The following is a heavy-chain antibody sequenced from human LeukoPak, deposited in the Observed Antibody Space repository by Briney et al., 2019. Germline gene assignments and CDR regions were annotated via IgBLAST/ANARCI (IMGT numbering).Heavy chain of an antibody. Sequence: SETLSLTCIVSVASISSSYWSWVRQPPGKGREWIGYIYYSGTTNYNPSLKSRLTISVETSKNQFSLKLSSVTTADTAVYYCARRGYCSGGTCITFDLWGQGTLVTVSS. CDR1: VASISSSY. D-gene: IGHD2-15*01. CDR3: ARRGYCSGGTCITFDL. J-gene: IGHJ4*02. CDR2: IYYSGTT. V-gene: IGHV4-59*08.